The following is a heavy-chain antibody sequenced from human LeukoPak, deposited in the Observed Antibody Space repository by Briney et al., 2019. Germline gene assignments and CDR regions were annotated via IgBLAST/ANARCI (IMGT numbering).Heavy chain of an antibody. D-gene: IGHD6-13*01. V-gene: IGHV3-64*01. Sequence: PGGSVRLSCVASGFIFSRYGMHWVRQAPGKGLEYVSAISYSGGSTYYANSVKGRFTISRDNSKNTLYLQMGSLRGEDMAVYYCARGLITGAAGTYYYYGMDVWGQGTTVTVSS. J-gene: IGHJ6*02. CDR2: ISYSGGST. CDR1: GFIFSRYG. CDR3: ARGLITGAAGTYYYYGMDV.